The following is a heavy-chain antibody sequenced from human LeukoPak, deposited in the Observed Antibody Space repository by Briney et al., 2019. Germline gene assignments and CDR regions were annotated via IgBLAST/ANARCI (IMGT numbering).Heavy chain of an antibody. CDR2: IYHSGST. CDR1: GGSISSGGYS. Sequence: SETLSITCAVSGGSISSGGYSWSWIRQPPGKGLEWIGYIYHSGSTYYNPSLKSRVTISVDRSKNQFSLKLSSVTAADTAVYYCARDSLSADYFDYWGQGTLVTVSS. V-gene: IGHV4-30-2*01. J-gene: IGHJ4*02. D-gene: IGHD2-15*01. CDR3: ARDSLSADYFDY.